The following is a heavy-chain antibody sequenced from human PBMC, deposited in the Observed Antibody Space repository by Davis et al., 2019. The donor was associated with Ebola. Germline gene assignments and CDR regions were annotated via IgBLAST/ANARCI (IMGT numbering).Heavy chain of an antibody. CDR1: GFTFSNFW. Sequence: GESLKISCVVSGFTFSNFWMSWVRQAPGKGLEWVAFIRSEATSQDYGKSVQGRFFISRDDSKNTLYLQMNSLRVDDTAVYFCARDGPNYDVDYWGQGTLVTVSA. V-gene: IGHV3-30*02. CDR3: ARDGPNYDVDY. J-gene: IGHJ4*02. CDR2: IRSEATSQ. D-gene: IGHD3-22*01.